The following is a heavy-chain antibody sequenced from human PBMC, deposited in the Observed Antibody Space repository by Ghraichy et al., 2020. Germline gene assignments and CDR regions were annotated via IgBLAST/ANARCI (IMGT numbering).Heavy chain of an antibody. J-gene: IGHJ6*02. CDR3: ARGSGVSRYYYYYGMDV. CDR2: ISSSSGHT. CDR1: GFTFSDYY. D-gene: IGHD2-8*01. V-gene: IGHV3-11*03. Sequence: GGSLRLSCAASGFTFSDYYMSWIRQAPGKGLEWVSCISSSSGHTHYADSVTGRFTISRDNAKNSLYLQMNSLRAEDTAVYYCARGSGVSRYYYYYGMDVWGQGTTVTVSS.